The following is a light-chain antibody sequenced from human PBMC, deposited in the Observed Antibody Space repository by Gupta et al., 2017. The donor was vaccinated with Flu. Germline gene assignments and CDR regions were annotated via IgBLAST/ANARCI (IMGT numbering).Light chain of an antibody. CDR2: ATS. CDR1: EGVRYD. CDR3: RQNYTYPRT. Sequence: PSSVSASVGDRVTSTGRASEGVRYDLGWYQQKTGNAPKLLMYATSTLQTGVPSRFSGSGTGTEFTLTISSLQPEDSANYYCRQNYTYPRTFGQGTKVEV. J-gene: IGKJ2*01. V-gene: IGKV1-6*01.